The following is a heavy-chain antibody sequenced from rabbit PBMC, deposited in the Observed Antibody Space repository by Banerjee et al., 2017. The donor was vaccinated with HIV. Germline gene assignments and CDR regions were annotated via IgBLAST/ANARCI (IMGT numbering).Heavy chain of an antibody. CDR2: IYAGSSGST. V-gene: IGHV1S40*01. J-gene: IGHJ4*01. CDR3: ARDGTASGAYQHL. CDR1: GFSLSSGYY. Sequence: QSLEESGGDLVKPGASLTLTCTASGFSLSSGYYMCWVRQAPGKGLEWIACIYAGSSGSTYYASWAKGRFTISKTSSTTVTLQMPSLTAADTATYFCARDGTASGAYQHLWGPGTLVTVS. D-gene: IGHD2-1*01.